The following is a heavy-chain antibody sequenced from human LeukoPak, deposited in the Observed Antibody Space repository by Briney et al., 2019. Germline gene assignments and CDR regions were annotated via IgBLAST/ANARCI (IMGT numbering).Heavy chain of an antibody. D-gene: IGHD6-19*01. CDR3: ARDRPAVAGILGKYYYYMDV. Sequence: SQTLSLTCAISGDSVSSNSAAWNWIRQSPSRGLEWLGRTYYRSKWYNDYAVSVKSRITINPDTSKNQFSLKLSSVTAADTAVYYCARDRPAVAGILGKYYYYMDVWGKGTTVTISS. J-gene: IGHJ6*03. V-gene: IGHV6-1*01. CDR1: GDSVSSNSAA. CDR2: TYYRSKWYN.